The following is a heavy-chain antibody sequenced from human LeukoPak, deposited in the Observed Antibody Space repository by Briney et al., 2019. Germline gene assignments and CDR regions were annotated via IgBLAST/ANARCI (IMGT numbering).Heavy chain of an antibody. J-gene: IGHJ2*01. CDR1: GGSISSYY. CDR3: ARGDSSGWYGKRYFDL. Sequence: SETLSLTCTVSGGSISSYYWSWIRQPPGKGLEWIGYIFYSGSTNYNPSLKSRVTISVDTSKNQFSLKLSSVTAADTAVYYCARGDSSGWYGKRYFDLWGRGTLVTVSS. D-gene: IGHD6-19*01. CDR2: IFYSGST. V-gene: IGHV4-59*08.